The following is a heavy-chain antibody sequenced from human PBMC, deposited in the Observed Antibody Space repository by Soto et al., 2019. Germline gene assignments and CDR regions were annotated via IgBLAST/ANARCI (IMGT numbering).Heavy chain of an antibody. CDR1: GFTFSSYA. D-gene: IGHD3-10*01. CDR2: VSAGGDMT. V-gene: IGHV3-23*01. J-gene: IGHJ6*02. CDR3: ARGDRGGSGSPASYYYSGLDV. Sequence: DVQLLEPGGHLVQPGGSLRLSCAASGFTFSSYAMSWVRQAPGKGLEWVSSVSAGGDMTYYSDSVKGRFTISRDNSNNALFLQMNSLRIEDTALYYCARGDRGGSGSPASYYYSGLDVWGQGTTVTVS.